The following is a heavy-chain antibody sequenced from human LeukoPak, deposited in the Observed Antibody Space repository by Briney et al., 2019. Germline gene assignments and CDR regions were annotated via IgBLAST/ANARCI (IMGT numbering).Heavy chain of an antibody. CDR2: ISSSSSYI. CDR3: ARLQHYDILTGS. D-gene: IGHD3-9*01. V-gene: IGHV3-21*01. CDR1: GFTFSSYS. J-gene: IGHJ5*02. Sequence: GSLRLSCAASGFTFSSYSMNWVRQAPGKGLEWVSSISSSSSYIYYADSVKGRFTISRDNAKNSLYLQMNSLRAEDTAVYYCARLQHYDILTGSWGQGTLVTVSS.